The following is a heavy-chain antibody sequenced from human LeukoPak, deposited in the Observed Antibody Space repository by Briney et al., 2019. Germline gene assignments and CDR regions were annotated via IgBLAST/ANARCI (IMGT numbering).Heavy chain of an antibody. CDR3: ARDLSNQLLLFDY. J-gene: IGHJ4*02. V-gene: IGHV3-64*04. D-gene: IGHD2-15*01. CDR1: GFIFSNYA. Sequence: GGSLRLSCSASGFIFSNYAMHWVRQAPGKGLEYVSAISSSADSTYYADSVKGRFTISRDNSKNTLYLQMNSLRPEDTAVYFCARDLSNQLLLFDYWGQGTLVTVSS. CDR2: ISSSADST.